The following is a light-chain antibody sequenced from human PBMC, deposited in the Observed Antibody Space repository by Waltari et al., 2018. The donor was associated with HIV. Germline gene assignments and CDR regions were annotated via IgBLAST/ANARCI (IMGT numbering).Light chain of an antibody. V-gene: IGLV2-11*01. CDR1: ASDIGYLDY. CDR2: EVF. Sequence: QYALTQPRPVPGSPGPAVTVCCTASASDIGYLDYVSWYQQYPGKASNVIIYEVFQRPSGVPDRFTASKSGITASLTISGLQDEDEADYYCCSYAGTYTYVFGSGTTVTVL. J-gene: IGLJ1*01. CDR3: CSYAGTYTYV.